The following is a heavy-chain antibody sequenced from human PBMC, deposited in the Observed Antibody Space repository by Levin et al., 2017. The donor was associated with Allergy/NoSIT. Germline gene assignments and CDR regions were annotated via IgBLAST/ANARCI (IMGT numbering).Heavy chain of an antibody. Sequence: GGSLRLSCAASGFTFDDYAMHWVRQAPGKGLEWVSGISWNSGSIGYADSVKGRFTISRDNAKNSLYLQMNSLRTEDTALYYCARGNSGLREAFDSWGKGTMVIV. D-gene: IGHD6-25*01. CDR3: ARGNSGLREAFDS. CDR1: GFTFDDYA. V-gene: IGHV3-9*01. J-gene: IGHJ3*02. CDR2: ISWNSGSI.